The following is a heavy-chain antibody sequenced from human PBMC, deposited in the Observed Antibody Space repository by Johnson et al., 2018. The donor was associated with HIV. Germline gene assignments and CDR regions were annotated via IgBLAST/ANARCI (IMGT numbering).Heavy chain of an antibody. CDR3: AREPVAGPGRNAFDI. V-gene: IGHV3-20*04. CDR2: ISWNGGNT. D-gene: IGHD6-19*01. J-gene: IGHJ3*02. CDR1: GFTFDDYG. Sequence: VQLVESGGGVVRPGGSLRLSCADSGFTFDDYGMSWVRQAPGKGLEWVSGISWNGGNTDYADSVKGRFTISRDNAKNSLYLQMNSLRAEDTALYFCAREPVAGPGRNAFDIWGQGTMVTVSA.